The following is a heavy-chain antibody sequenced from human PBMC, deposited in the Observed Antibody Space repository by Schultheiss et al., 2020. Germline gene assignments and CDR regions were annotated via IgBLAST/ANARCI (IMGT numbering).Heavy chain of an antibody. CDR3: ARDPLIAVAGTAYYYYYGMDV. CDR2: IYYSGST. Sequence: SETLSLTCTVSGGSISSSSYYWGWIRQPPGKGLEWIGSIYYSGSTYYNPSLKSRVTISVDTSKNQFSLKLSSVTAADTAVYYCARDPLIAVAGTAYYYYYGMDVWGQGTTVTVSS. D-gene: IGHD6-19*01. J-gene: IGHJ6*02. V-gene: IGHV4-39*02. CDR1: GGSISSSSYY.